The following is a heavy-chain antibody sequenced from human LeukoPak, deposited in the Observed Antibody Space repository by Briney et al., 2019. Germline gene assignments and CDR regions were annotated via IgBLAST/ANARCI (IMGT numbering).Heavy chain of an antibody. CDR2: IWYDGSKN. J-gene: IGHJ4*02. Sequence: PGGSLRLSCAASGFTFRNYGMHWVRQAPGKGLEWVANIWYDGSKNYYADSVKGRFTISRDNSKNTLYLQMNSLRPEDTAVYYCAKDLDIGAAGYYFDYWGQGTLVTVSS. V-gene: IGHV3-30*02. CDR1: GFTFRNYG. CDR3: AKDLDIGAAGYYFDY. D-gene: IGHD6-13*01.